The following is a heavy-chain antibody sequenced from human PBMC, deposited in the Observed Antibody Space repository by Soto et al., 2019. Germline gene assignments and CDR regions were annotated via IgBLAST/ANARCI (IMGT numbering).Heavy chain of an antibody. CDR2: MNPNSGNT. CDR1: GYTFTSYD. D-gene: IGHD3-9*01. V-gene: IGHV1-8*01. CDR3: ARGHILRYFDWSTGDY. J-gene: IGHJ4*02. Sequence: ASVKVSCKASGYTFTSYDINWVRQATGQGLGWMGWMNPNSGNTGYAQKFQGRVTMTRNTSISTAYMELSSLRSEDTAVYYCARGHILRYFDWSTGDYWGQGTLVTVSS.